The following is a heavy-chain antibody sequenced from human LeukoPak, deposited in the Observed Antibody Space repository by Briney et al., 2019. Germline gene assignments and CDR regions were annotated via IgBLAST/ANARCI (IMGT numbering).Heavy chain of an antibody. CDR3: ARAAAGMYGL. D-gene: IGHD6-25*01. CDR2: IYYSGST. J-gene: IGHJ4*02. Sequence: SQTLSLTCTVSGVSISSGDYDWRWIRQPPGKGLEWIGYIYYSGSTYYNPSLKSRVTISVDTSKIQFSLKLSSVTAADTAVYYCARAAAGMYGLWGQGTLVTVSS. CDR1: GVSISSGDYD. V-gene: IGHV4-30-4*01.